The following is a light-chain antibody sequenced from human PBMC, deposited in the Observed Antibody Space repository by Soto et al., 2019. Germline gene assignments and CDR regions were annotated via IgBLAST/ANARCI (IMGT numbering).Light chain of an antibody. CDR3: QQYGTSIQT. CDR1: QSVCSNY. Sequence: EIVLTQFPGTLSLSPGESATLSCRASQSVCSNYLAYYQQRPGQPPNLLIFGASHRAPDIPDRFSGSGSGTDFTLTISRLEPEDFAVYYCQQYGTSIQTFGQGTKVDI. CDR2: GAS. V-gene: IGKV3-20*01. J-gene: IGKJ1*01.